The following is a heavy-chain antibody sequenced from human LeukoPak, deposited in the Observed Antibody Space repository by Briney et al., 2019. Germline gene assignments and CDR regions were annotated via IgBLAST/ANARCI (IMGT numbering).Heavy chain of an antibody. CDR1: GYSFTCSW. CDR2: TYPGDSHT. V-gene: IGHV5-51*01. Sequence: GESLKISGNGSGYSFTCSWIGWVRQMPGKGLEWMAITYPGDSHTRYSPSFQGHVTIPADKYIITAYLQCSSLKGSDTAIYYCARHYCSRNNCYGGDRVDYWGQGTLVTVSS. CDR3: ARHYCSRNNCYGGDRVDY. J-gene: IGHJ4*02. D-gene: IGHD2-2*01.